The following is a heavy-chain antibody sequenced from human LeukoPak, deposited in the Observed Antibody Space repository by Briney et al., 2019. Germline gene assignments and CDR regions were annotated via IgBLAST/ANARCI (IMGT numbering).Heavy chain of an antibody. J-gene: IGHJ5*02. CDR2: INYSGTS. CDR3: ARDLYYDSSGYESWFDP. Sequence: SETLSLTCTVSGGSISSFDWSWIRQPPGKGLEWIGNINYSGTSDYNPSLKSRVTISVDTSKNQFSLKLSSVTAADTAVYYCARDLYYDSSGYESWFDPWGQGTLVTVSS. V-gene: IGHV4-59*01. D-gene: IGHD3-22*01. CDR1: GGSISSFD.